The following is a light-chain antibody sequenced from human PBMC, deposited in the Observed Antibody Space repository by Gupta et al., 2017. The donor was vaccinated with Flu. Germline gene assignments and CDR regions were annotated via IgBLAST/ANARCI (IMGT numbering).Light chain of an antibody. Sequence: QSALTQPPSASGSPGQSAIISCTRTSSDVGAYKYVSWYQQHPGKAPKLMIYEVTKRPSGVPDRFSGSKSGNTASLIVSGLQAEDEADYYCSSFAGSNNFVFGTGTKVTVL. CDR3: SSFAGSNNFV. CDR1: SSDVGAYKY. J-gene: IGLJ1*01. CDR2: EVT. V-gene: IGLV2-8*01.